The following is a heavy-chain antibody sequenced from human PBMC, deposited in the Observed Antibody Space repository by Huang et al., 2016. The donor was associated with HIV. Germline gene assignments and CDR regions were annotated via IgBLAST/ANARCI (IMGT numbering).Heavy chain of an antibody. CDR3: ARDHHDFWRGYRRMYFFDH. V-gene: IGHV4-59*11. CDR1: GGSISTHY. D-gene: IGHD3-3*01. Sequence: QVQLQESGPGLVKPSETLSLTCTVSGGSISTHYWSWIRQPPGKGLEWSGSIDYSGGTNYSPSLKSRVTILLDTSKNQFSLRVNSVTAADTAMYYCARDHHDFWRGYRRMYFFDHWGQGTLVTVSS. J-gene: IGHJ4*02. CDR2: IDYSGGT.